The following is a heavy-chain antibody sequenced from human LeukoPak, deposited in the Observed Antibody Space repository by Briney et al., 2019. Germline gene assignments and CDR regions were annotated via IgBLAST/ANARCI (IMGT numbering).Heavy chain of an antibody. Sequence: GGSLRLSCAASGFTFSSHWMHWVRQAPGKGLVWVSCINGEGSSTSYADSVKGRFTISRDNAKSTLYLQMNSLRAEDTAVYYCAADGPGGAVAGIRYWGQGTLVTVSS. CDR2: INGEGSST. CDR3: AADGPGGAVAGIRY. CDR1: GFTFSSHW. J-gene: IGHJ4*02. D-gene: IGHD6-19*01. V-gene: IGHV3-74*01.